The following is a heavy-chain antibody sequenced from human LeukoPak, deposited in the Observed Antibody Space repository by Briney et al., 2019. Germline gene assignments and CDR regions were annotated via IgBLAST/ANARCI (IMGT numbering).Heavy chain of an antibody. Sequence: GGSLRLSYAASGFTFSSYGMDWVRQAPGKGLEWVAFIRYDGGNRYYADSVKGRFTIFRDNSKNTLYLQMNSLRAEDTAVYYCANPLTILDIWGQGTMVTVSS. CDR2: IRYDGGNR. V-gene: IGHV3-30*02. J-gene: IGHJ3*02. CDR3: ANPLTILDI. D-gene: IGHD3-3*01. CDR1: GFTFSSYG.